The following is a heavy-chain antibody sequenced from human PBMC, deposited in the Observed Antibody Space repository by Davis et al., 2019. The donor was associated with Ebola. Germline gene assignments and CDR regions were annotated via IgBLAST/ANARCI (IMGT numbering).Heavy chain of an antibody. D-gene: IGHD4-17*01. J-gene: IGHJ6*02. CDR2: FDHSGNT. CDR3: ARLTDYGDYDWVMDV. V-gene: IGHV4-4*02. Sequence: GSLRLSCAVSGGSLRTNWWGCVRQSPGKGLEWVGEFDHSGNTNYSPSLKSRVTITVDTSTNQFSLKLSSVTAADTAVYYCARLTDYGDYDWVMDVWGQGTTVTVSS. CDR1: GGSLRTNW.